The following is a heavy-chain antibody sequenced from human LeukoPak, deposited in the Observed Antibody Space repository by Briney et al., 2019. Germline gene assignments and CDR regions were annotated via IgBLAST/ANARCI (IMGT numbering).Heavy chain of an antibody. CDR2: ISGSGGST. D-gene: IGHD2-2*01. Sequence: PGGSLRLSCAASGFTFSSYAMSWVRQAPGKGLEWVSAISGSGGSTYYADSVKGRFTISRDNSKNTLYLQMNSLRAEDTAVYYCAKDGPRYCSSTSCYSDYWGQGTLVTVSS. CDR3: AKDGPRYCSSTSCYSDY. V-gene: IGHV3-23*01. J-gene: IGHJ4*02. CDR1: GFTFSSYA.